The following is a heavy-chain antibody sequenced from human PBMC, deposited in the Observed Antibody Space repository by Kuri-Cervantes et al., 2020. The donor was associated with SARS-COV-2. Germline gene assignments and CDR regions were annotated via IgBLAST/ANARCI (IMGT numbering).Heavy chain of an antibody. Sequence: ASVKVSCKASGYTFTSYGISWVRQAPGQGLEWMGWISAYNGNTNYAQKLQGRVTVTTDTSTSTAYMELRSLRSDDTAVYYCARDPFEFGIFQPDYWGQGTLVTVSS. D-gene: IGHD3-10*01. CDR1: GYTFTSYG. CDR3: ARDPFEFGIFQPDY. V-gene: IGHV1-18*01. J-gene: IGHJ4*02. CDR2: ISAYNGNT.